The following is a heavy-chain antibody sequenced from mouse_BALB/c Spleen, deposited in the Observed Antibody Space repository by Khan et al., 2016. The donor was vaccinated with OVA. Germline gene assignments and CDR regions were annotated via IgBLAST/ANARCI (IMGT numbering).Heavy chain of an antibody. CDR1: GFSLTSYG. CDR3: ARHDRYFYAMD. J-gene: IGHJ4*01. D-gene: IGHD2-14*01. CDR2: IWSDGST. V-gene: IGHV2-6-1*01. Sequence: QVQLQQSGPGLVAPSQSLSITCTISGFSLTSYGVHWVRQPPGKGLEWLVVIWSDGSTTYNSALKSRLSITKDNSKSQVFLKMNSLQIDDTAMYYCARHDRYFYAMDLGSRNLSHRLL.